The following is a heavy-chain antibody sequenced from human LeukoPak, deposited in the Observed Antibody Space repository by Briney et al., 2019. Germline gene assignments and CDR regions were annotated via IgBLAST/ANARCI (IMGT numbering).Heavy chain of an antibody. Sequence: SETLSLTCAVYGGSFSGYYWSWIRQPPGKGLEWIGEINHSGSTNYNPSLKSRVTISVDTSKNQFSLKLSSVTAADTAVYYCARFFWYYYDSSGYYSSWGQGTLVTVSS. J-gene: IGHJ4*02. V-gene: IGHV4-34*01. CDR3: ARFFWYYYDSSGYYSS. CDR2: INHSGST. D-gene: IGHD3-22*01. CDR1: GGSFSGYY.